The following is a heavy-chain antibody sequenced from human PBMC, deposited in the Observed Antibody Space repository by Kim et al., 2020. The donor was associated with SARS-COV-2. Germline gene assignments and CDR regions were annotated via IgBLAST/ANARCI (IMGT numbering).Heavy chain of an antibody. V-gene: IGHV3-33*01. J-gene: IGHJ4*01. CDR2: ILFDGTSK. D-gene: IGHD2-21*01. Sequence: GGSLRLSCAAAGFTFSSYGIHWVRQFPGKGLEWVASILFDGTSKHYGESVKGRFAITRDNSKNTSFLQMRSLKVEDTAVYYCVRQVVVVPGANYFDLWGQGALVTVSP. CDR1: GFTFSSYG. CDR3: VRQVVVVPGANYFDL.